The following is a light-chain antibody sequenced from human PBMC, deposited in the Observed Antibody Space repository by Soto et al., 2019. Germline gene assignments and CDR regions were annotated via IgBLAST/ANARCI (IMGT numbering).Light chain of an antibody. J-gene: IGKJ4*01. CDR3: QQYNSYPLT. V-gene: IGKV1-5*01. CDR2: DAS. CDR1: QTISTW. Sequence: GDRVTITCRASQTISTWMAWYQQKPGKAPKLLVYDASTLQSGVASRFSGSGSGTEFTLIISGLQPDDFATYYCQQYNSYPLTFGGGTKVDIK.